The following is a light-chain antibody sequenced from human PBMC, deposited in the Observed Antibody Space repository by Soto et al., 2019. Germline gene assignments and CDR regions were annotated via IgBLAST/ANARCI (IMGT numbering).Light chain of an antibody. V-gene: IGLV1-40*01. CDR2: GST. CDR1: SSSVGTAYD. Sequence: QSVLPQPPSVSGAPGQRVTISCTGSSSSVGTAYDVNWYQHLPGTAPKLLIYGSTHRPSGVPDRFSGSKSGTSASLAITGLRAEDAADYYCQSYDSSLSGSVVFGGGTEVTVL. J-gene: IGLJ2*01. CDR3: QSYDSSLSGSVV.